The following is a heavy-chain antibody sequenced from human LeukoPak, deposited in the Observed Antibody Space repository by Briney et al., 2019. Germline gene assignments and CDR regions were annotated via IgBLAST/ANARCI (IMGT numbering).Heavy chain of an antibody. CDR2: INPNSGDT. D-gene: IGHD3-22*01. Sequence: ASVKVSCKASGYTFTGYYMHWVRQAPGQGLEWMGWINPNSGDTNYAQKFQGRVTMTRDTSINTAYMELSRLRSDDTAMYYCARGDIVVIITPDFDYWGQGTLLTVSS. CDR1: GYTFTGYY. J-gene: IGHJ4*02. V-gene: IGHV1-2*02. CDR3: ARGDIVVIITPDFDY.